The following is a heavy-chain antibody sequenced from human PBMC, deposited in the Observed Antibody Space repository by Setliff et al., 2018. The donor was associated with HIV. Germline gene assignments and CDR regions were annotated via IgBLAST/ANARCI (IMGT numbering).Heavy chain of an antibody. Sequence: GGSLRLSCAASGFIFSSYAMHWVRQAPGKGLEWVAVMSYDGNNKYYADSVKGRFTISRDNSKNTLFLQMNSLRPEDTAVYYCARRASKASLDYWGQGTLVTVSS. J-gene: IGHJ4*02. CDR1: GFIFSSYA. CDR3: ARRASKASLDY. V-gene: IGHV3-30*01. CDR2: MSYDGNNK.